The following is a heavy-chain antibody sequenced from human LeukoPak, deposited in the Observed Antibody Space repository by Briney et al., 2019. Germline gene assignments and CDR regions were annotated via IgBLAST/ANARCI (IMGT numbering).Heavy chain of an antibody. CDR3: AKLLPN. J-gene: IGHJ4*02. CDR2: IGASDGTT. CDR1: GFTFSNRS. Sequence: GGSLRLSCAASGFTFSNRSMSWVRQAPGKGLEWVSTIGASDGTTYYADSVKGRFTISRDNSKNTLYLQMNSLRAEDTAIYYCAKLLPNWGQGTLVTVSS. V-gene: IGHV3-23*01.